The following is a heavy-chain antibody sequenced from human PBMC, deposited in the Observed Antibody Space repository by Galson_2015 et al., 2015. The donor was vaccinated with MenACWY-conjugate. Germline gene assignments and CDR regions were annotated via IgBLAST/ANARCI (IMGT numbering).Heavy chain of an antibody. V-gene: IGHV4-34*01. CDR2: INHSGST. Sequence: LSLTCAVYGGSFSGYYWSWIRQPPGKGLEWIGEINHSGSTNYNPSLKSRVTISVDTSKNQFSLKLSSVTAADTAVYYCARGGDIVVVVAATPTPFDYWGQGTLVTVSS. CDR3: ARGGDIVVVVAATPTPFDY. D-gene: IGHD2-15*01. J-gene: IGHJ4*02. CDR1: GGSFSGYY.